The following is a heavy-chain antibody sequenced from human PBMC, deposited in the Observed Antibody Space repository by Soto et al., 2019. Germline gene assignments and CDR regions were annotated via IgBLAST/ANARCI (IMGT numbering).Heavy chain of an antibody. Sequence: GGSLRLSCAASGFTFSGYGMHWVRQAPGKGLEWVAVIWYDGSNKYYADSVKGRFTISRDNSKNTLYLQMNSLRAEDTAVYYCARDHYYCSGGRCLYGMDVWGQGTTVTVSS. CDR1: GFTFSGYG. J-gene: IGHJ6*02. V-gene: IGHV3-33*01. CDR2: IWYDGSNK. CDR3: ARDHYYCSGGRCLYGMDV. D-gene: IGHD2-15*01.